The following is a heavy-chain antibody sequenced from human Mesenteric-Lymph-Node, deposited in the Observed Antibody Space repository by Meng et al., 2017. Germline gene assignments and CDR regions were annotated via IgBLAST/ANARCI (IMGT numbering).Heavy chain of an antibody. CDR3: ARAPKDIGWALVDY. CDR1: GFTFSGSA. D-gene: IGHD2-15*01. V-gene: IGHV3-23*01. CDR2: IDPTGGVT. Sequence: GGSLRLSCAASGFTFSGSAMSWVRQAPGMGLEWVSSIDPTGGVTFYADSVKGRFTISRENSMNTLSLQMNSLRAEDTAVYYCARAPKDIGWALVDYWGQGTLVTVSS. J-gene: IGHJ4*02.